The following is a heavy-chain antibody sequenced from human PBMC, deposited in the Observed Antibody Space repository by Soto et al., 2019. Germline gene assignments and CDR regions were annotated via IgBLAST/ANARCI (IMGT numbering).Heavy chain of an antibody. V-gene: IGHV2-5*01. D-gene: IGHD6-13*01. CDR1: GFSLSTSGTG. CDR2: IYWNGDK. Sequence: SGPTLVNPTQTLTLTCTFSGFSLSTSGTGVGWIRQPPGKALEWLAVIYWNGDKLHSPSLKSRLTITRDTSKKQVVLTMTDMDPVDTATFYCSHTFVAAAGYSWGQGILVTVSS. CDR3: SHTFVAAAGYS. J-gene: IGHJ4*02.